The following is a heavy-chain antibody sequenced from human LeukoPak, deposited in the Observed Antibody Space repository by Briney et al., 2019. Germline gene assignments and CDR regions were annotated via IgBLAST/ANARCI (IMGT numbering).Heavy chain of an antibody. V-gene: IGHV1-2*02. CDR2: INPDNGGT. J-gene: IGHJ4*02. Sequence: GASVKVSCKASGYTFTGYYMLSVRQAPGQGLEWMGWINPDNGGTNYAQKFQGRVTMTRDMSISTAYMELSRLRSDDTAVYYCARDPSNSGYDYLYYFDYWGQGTLVTVSS. CDR3: ARDPSNSGYDYLYYFDY. CDR1: GYTFTGYY. D-gene: IGHD5-12*01.